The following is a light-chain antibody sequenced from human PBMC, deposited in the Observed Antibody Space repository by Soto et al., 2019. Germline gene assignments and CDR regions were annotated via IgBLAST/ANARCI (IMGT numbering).Light chain of an antibody. J-gene: IGKJ2*01. V-gene: IGKV3-15*01. CDR3: QQYDDWPRT. CDR2: GAS. Sequence: EIVLTQSPATLSVSPGERVSFSCRASQSISRNLAWYQQKPGQAPRLLFYGASSRATDVPGRFSGSGSGTEFTLTITRLQSEDFAVYFCQQYDDWPRTFGQGTKLEI. CDR1: QSISRN.